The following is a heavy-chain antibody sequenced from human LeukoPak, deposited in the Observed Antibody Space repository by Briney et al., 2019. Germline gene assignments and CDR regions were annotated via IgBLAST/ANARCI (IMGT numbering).Heavy chain of an antibody. J-gene: IGHJ5*02. D-gene: IGHD2-2*01. Sequence: ASVKVSSTASGYTFTGYYMHWVRQAPGQGLEWMGWINPNSGGTNYAQKFQGRVTMTRDTSISTAYMELSRLRSDDTAVYYCAKMGVSIVVVPAAINWFDPWGQGTLVTVSS. CDR2: INPNSGGT. V-gene: IGHV1-2*02. CDR3: AKMGVSIVVVPAAINWFDP. CDR1: GYTFTGYY.